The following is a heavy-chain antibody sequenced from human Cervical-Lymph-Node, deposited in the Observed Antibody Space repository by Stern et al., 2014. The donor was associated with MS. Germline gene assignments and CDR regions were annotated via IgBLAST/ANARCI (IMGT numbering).Heavy chain of an antibody. CDR3: ARGTLADP. CDR1: GYTFTDRH. J-gene: IGHJ5*02. CDR2: IAPSSGDT. V-gene: IGHV1-2*02. D-gene: IGHD3-10*01. Sequence: QLVQSGAEVKKPGASVKVSCKTSGYTFTDRHLHWGRQAPGQGLEWMGCIAPSSGDTNYAQKFQGRVTVTRDTSISTVYMELSSLKSDDTAVYFCARGTLADPWGQGTLVTVSS.